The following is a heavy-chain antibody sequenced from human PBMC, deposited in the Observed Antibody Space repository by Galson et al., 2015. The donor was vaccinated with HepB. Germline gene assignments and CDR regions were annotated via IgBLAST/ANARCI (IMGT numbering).Heavy chain of an antibody. CDR2: INHSGST. CDR3: ARGPSGSYYDAFDI. J-gene: IGHJ3*02. V-gene: IGHV4-34*01. Sequence: ETLSLTCAVYGGSFSGYYWSWIRQPPGKGLEWIGEINHSGSTNYNPSLKTRVTISVETSKNQFSLKLSSVTAADTAVYYCARGPSGSYYDAFDIWGQGTMVTVSS. D-gene: IGHD1-26*01. CDR1: GGSFSGYY.